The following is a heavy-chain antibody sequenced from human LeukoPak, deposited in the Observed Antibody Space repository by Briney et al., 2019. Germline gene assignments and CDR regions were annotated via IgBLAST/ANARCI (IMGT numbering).Heavy chain of an antibody. CDR1: GFNFSSYE. J-gene: IGHJ4*02. V-gene: IGHV3-48*03. D-gene: IGHD5-18*01. CDR2: ISSSGSTI. CDR3: ARQKAMAPGADY. Sequence: GGSLRLSAAASGFNFSSYEMNWVRQAPRQGQEWVSYISSSGSTIYYADSVKGRFTISRDNAKNSLYLQMNSLRAEDTAVYYCARQKAMAPGADYWGQGTLVTVSS.